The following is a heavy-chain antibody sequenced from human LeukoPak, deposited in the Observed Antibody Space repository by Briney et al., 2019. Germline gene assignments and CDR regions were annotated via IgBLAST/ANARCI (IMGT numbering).Heavy chain of an antibody. Sequence: GGSLRLSCAASGFTFSSYAMHWVRQAPGKGLEWVSSISSSSSYIYYADSVKGRFTISRDNAKNSLYLQMNSLRVEDTALYYCARDTHYYGSGSPAFDIWGQGTMVTVSS. J-gene: IGHJ3*02. CDR1: GFTFSSYA. CDR3: ARDTHYYGSGSPAFDI. D-gene: IGHD3-10*01. V-gene: IGHV3-21*01. CDR2: ISSSSSYI.